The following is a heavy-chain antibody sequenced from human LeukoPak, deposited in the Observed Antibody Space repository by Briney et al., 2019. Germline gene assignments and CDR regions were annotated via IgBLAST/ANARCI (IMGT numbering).Heavy chain of an antibody. CDR1: GFTFSSYA. V-gene: IGHV3-23*01. D-gene: IGHD2-8*01. Sequence: GGSLRLSCAASGFTFSSYAMSWVRQAPGKGLEWVSAISGSGGSTYYADSVKGRFTISRDNSKNTLYLQMNSLRAEDTAVYYCAKDPLVYAMAVGAFDIWGQGTMVTVSS. CDR3: AKDPLVYAMAVGAFDI. CDR2: ISGSGGST. J-gene: IGHJ3*02.